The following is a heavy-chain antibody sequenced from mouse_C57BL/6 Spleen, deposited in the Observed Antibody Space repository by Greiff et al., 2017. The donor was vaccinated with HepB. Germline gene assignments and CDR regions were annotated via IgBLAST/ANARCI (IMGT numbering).Heavy chain of an antibody. V-gene: IGHV1-81*01. D-gene: IGHD1-1*01. CDR3: ARSYGSSYYAMDY. J-gene: IGHJ4*01. CDR1: GYTFTSYG. Sequence: VQLQQSGAELARPGASVKLSCKASGYTFTSYGISWVKQRTGQGLEWIGEIYPRSGNTYYNEKFKGKATLTADKSSSTAYMELRSLTSEDSAVYFCARSYGSSYYAMDYWGQGTSVTVSS. CDR2: IYPRSGNT.